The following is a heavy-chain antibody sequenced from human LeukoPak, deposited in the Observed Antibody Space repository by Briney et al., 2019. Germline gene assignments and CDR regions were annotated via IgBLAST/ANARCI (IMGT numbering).Heavy chain of an antibody. CDR2: IKQDGSEK. D-gene: IGHD3-10*01. CDR1: GFTFSSYE. V-gene: IGHV3-7*04. CDR3: ARDLRITMVRGVDLDY. J-gene: IGHJ4*02. Sequence: GGSLRLSCAASGFTFSSYEMNWVRQAPGKGLEWVANIKQDGSEKYYVDSVKGRFTISRDNAKNSLYLQMNSLRAEDTAVYYCARDLRITMVRGVDLDYWGQGTLVTVSS.